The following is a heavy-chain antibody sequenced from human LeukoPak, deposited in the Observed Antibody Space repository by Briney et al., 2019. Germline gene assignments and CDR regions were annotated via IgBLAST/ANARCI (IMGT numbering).Heavy chain of an antibody. CDR1: GFTFSSYG. Sequence: GGSLRLSCAASGFTFSSYGMSWVRQAPGKGLEWVSAITGNGANTFYADSVKGRFTISRDNSKNTLYLQMNSLRAEDTAVYYCAKSPLVLEPHYFDYWGQGTLVTVSS. D-gene: IGHD1-1*01. V-gene: IGHV3-23*01. J-gene: IGHJ4*02. CDR3: AKSPLVLEPHYFDY. CDR2: ITGNGANT.